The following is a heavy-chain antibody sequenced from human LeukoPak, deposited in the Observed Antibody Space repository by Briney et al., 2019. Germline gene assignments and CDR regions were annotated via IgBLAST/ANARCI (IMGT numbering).Heavy chain of an antibody. Sequence: SETLSLTCTVSGGSISSGGYYWSWIRQHPGKGLEWIGYIYYSGSTYYNPSLKSRVTISVDTSKNQFSLKLSSVTAADMAVYYCARQSASWIQLWLGHFDYWGQGTLVTVSS. D-gene: IGHD5-18*01. V-gene: IGHV4-39*01. CDR1: GGSISSGGYY. CDR3: ARQSASWIQLWLGHFDY. CDR2: IYYSGST. J-gene: IGHJ4*02.